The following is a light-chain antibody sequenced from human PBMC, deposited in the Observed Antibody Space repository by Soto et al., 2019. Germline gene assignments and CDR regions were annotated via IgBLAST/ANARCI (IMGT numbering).Light chain of an antibody. CDR1: SSDVGSYNL. Sequence: SVLNQPASVSGSPGQSITISCTGTSSDVGSYNLVSWYQQHTGRAPKFILYEDTKRPSGISNRFSGSKSGNTASLTISGLQAEDEADYYCCSYAGGTMIFGTGTKVTVL. V-gene: IGLV2-23*01. J-gene: IGLJ1*01. CDR3: CSYAGGTMI. CDR2: EDT.